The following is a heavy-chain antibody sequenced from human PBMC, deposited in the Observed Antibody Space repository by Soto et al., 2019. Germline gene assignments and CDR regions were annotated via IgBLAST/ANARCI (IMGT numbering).Heavy chain of an antibody. CDR1: VFMFIAYT. CDR2: ISDDRSYI. D-gene: IGHD3-16*01. Sequence: PGWSLRLSCASSVFMFIAYTMNWVRQAPGKGLEWLSSISDDRSYIDYADSLRGRFTVSRDNARNSLYLQIDSLGVEDTAVYYCATPYYFNHWGPGTLVTVSS. V-gene: IGHV3-21*06. J-gene: IGHJ1*01. CDR3: ATPYYFNH.